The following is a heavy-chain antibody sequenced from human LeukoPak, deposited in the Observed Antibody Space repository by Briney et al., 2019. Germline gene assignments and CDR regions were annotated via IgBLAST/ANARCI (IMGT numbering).Heavy chain of an antibody. D-gene: IGHD4-17*01. CDR1: GFTFTSSA. J-gene: IGHJ4*02. CDR2: IVVGSGNT. V-gene: IGHV1-58*01. Sequence: SVKVSCKASGFTFTSSAVQWVRQARGQRLEWRGWIVVGSGNTNYAQKFQERVTITRDMSTSTAYMELSSLRSEDTAVYYCVADPYDYGDYVLGYWGQGTLVTVSS. CDR3: VADPYDYGDYVLGY.